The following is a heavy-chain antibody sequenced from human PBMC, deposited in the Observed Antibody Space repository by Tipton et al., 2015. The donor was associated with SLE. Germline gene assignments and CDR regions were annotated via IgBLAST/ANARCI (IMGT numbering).Heavy chain of an antibody. J-gene: IGHJ4*02. V-gene: IGHV4-30-2*01. D-gene: IGHD3-10*01. CDR3: ARDKGELNFDY. CDR2: IYHSGST. Sequence: SLTCAVSGGSISSGGYSWSWIRQPPGKGLEWIGYIYHSGSTYYNPSLKSRVTISVDTSKNQFSLKLSSVTAADTAVYYCARDKGELNFDYWGQGTLVTVSS. CDR1: GGSISSGGYS.